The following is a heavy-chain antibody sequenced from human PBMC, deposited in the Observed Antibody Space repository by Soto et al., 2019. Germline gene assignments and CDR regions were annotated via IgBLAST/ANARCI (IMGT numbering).Heavy chain of an antibody. CDR2: ISDSSSTR. Sequence: GGSLRLSCAASGFTFSTYNMNWVRQAPGKGLEWVSYISDSSSTRYYADSVKGRFTISRDNAKNSLFLQMNSLRDEDTAVYYCARWEVRGIIYYGMDVWGQGTTVTV. J-gene: IGHJ6*02. CDR3: ARWEVRGIIYYGMDV. V-gene: IGHV3-48*02. D-gene: IGHD3-10*01. CDR1: GFTFSTYN.